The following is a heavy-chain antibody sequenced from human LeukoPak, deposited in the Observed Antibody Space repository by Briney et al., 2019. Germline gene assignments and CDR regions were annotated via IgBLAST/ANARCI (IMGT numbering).Heavy chain of an antibody. D-gene: IGHD3-22*01. J-gene: IGHJ3*02. CDR1: GGSISSYY. CDR3: ASLYDSYEDDAFDI. Sequence: SETLSLTCTVSGGSISSYYWSWIRQPPGKGLEWIGYIYYSGSTNYNPSLKSRVTISVDTSKNQFSLKLSSVTAADTAVYYCASLYDSYEDDAFDIWGQGTMVTVSS. V-gene: IGHV4-59*01. CDR2: IYYSGST.